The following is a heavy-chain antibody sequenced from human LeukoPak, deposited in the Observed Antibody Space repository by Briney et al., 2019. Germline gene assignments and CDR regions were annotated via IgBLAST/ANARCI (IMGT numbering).Heavy chain of an antibody. V-gene: IGHV4-31*03. D-gene: IGHD6-13*01. Sequence: SETLSLTCTVSGGSISSGGYYWSWIRQHPGKGLEWIGYIYYSGSTYYNPSLKSRVTISVDTSKNQFSLKLSSVTAADTAVYYCARHGQRKAAPFDYWGQGTLVTVSS. CDR1: GGSISSGGYY. CDR2: IYYSGST. CDR3: ARHGQRKAAPFDY. J-gene: IGHJ4*02.